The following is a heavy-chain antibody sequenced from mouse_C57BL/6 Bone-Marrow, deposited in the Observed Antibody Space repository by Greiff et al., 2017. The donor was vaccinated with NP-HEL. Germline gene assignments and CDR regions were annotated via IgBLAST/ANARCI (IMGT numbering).Heavy chain of an antibody. Sequence: QVQLKQSGPGLVAPSQSLSTTCTVPGLLLTSYAISWVRQPPGKGLEWLGALWTGGGTNYTSALKSRLSISKDNSKSQVFLNMNSLQTDDTARYYCARKGYDGYYYAMDYWGQGTSVTVSS. D-gene: IGHD2-3*01. CDR2: LWTGGGT. J-gene: IGHJ4*01. CDR3: ARKGYDGYYYAMDY. V-gene: IGHV2-9-1*01. CDR1: GLLLTSYA.